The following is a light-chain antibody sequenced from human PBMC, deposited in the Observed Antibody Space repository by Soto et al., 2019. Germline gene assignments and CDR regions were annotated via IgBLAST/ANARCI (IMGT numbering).Light chain of an antibody. CDR1: QSVSSN. CDR3: QQYHNWPPVT. Sequence: EIEMTQSPATLSVSPGERATLACRASQSVSSNLAWYQQKPGQAPRLLIYGASTRANGIPARFSGSGSGTEFTLIISSLQSEDFAAYYCQQYHNWPPVTFGQGTKVDI. J-gene: IGKJ1*01. V-gene: IGKV3-15*01. CDR2: GAS.